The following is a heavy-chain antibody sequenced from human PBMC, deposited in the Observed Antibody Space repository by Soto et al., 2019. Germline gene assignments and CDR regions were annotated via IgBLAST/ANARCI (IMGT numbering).Heavy chain of an antibody. CDR2: ISYDGSNT. CDR3: AKDGPLVLRFLEWLQSRHDAFDI. CDR1: GFTFSSYG. V-gene: IGHV3-30*18. D-gene: IGHD3-3*01. J-gene: IGHJ3*02. Sequence: GGSLRLSCAASGFTFSSYGMHWVRQAPGKGLEWVAVISYDGSNTYYADSVKGRFTISRDNSKTTLYLQMNRLRAEDTAVYYYAKDGPLVLRFLEWLQSRHDAFDIWGQGTMVTVAS.